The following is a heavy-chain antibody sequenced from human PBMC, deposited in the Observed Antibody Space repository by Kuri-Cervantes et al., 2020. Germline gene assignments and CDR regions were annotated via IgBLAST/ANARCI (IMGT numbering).Heavy chain of an antibody. Sequence: ASVKVSCKASGYTFTGYYMHWVRQAPGQGLEWMGWINPNSGGTNYAQKFQGRVTMTTDTSTSTAYMELRSLRSDDTAVYYCAIGDKYYYDSQRYWGQGTLVTVSS. V-gene: IGHV1-2*02. D-gene: IGHD3-22*01. CDR2: INPNSGGT. CDR3: AIGDKYYYDSQRY. J-gene: IGHJ4*02. CDR1: GYTFTGYY.